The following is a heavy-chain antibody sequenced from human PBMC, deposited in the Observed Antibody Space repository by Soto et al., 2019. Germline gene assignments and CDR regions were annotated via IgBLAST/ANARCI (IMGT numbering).Heavy chain of an antibody. V-gene: IGHV4-30-4*01. CDR3: ARGLNDYGSGSYYYYYGLDV. CDR1: GGSISSGDYY. CDR2: IFYSGTT. J-gene: IGHJ6*02. D-gene: IGHD3-10*01. Sequence: PSETLSLTCTVSGGSISSGDYYWSWIRQPPGKGLEWIGYIFYSGTTYHNPSLKSRVTISIDTSKNQFSLKLSSVTAADAAVYYCARGLNDYGSGSYYYYYGLDVWGRGSTVTVSS.